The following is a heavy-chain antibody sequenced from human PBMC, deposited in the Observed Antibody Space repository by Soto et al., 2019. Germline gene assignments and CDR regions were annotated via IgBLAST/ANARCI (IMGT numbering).Heavy chain of an antibody. J-gene: IGHJ4*02. CDR1: GFALTTYT. CDR3: VREDGVVGASSAFDS. D-gene: IGHD1-26*01. CDR2: INGRSNYK. Sequence: EVQLVESGGGLVAPGGSLILSCVASGFALTTYTMNWVRQAPGTGLEWVSSINGRSNYKYYSDSVKGRFTVSRDNAQNSLFLQMSRLGPEDTAVYYCVREDGVVGASSAFDSWGQGTLVTVSS. V-gene: IGHV3-21*02.